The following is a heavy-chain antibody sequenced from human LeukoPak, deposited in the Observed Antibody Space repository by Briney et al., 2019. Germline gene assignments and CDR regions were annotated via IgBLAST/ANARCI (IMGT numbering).Heavy chain of an antibody. CDR3: ARTHCSSTSCYMDAFDI. Sequence: ASVKVSCKASGYTFTGYYMHWVPQAPGQGLEWMGWINPNSGGTNYAQKFQGRVTMTRDTSISTAYMELSRLRSHDTAVYYCARTHCSSTSCYMDAFDIWGQGTMVTVSS. V-gene: IGHV1-2*02. D-gene: IGHD2-2*02. CDR1: GYTFTGYY. CDR2: INPNSGGT. J-gene: IGHJ3*02.